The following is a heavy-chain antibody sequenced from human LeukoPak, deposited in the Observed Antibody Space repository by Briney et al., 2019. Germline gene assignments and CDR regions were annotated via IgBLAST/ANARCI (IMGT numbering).Heavy chain of an antibody. Sequence: PSETLSLTCTVSGYSISSGYYWGWIRQPPGKGLEWIGTIYHSGSTYYNPSLKSRVTISVDTSKNQSFLKLSSVTAADTAVYYCARGLRGYDILTGYESEYYYYYYMDVWGKGTTVTISS. CDR3: ARGLRGYDILTGYESEYYYYYYMDV. V-gene: IGHV4-38-2*02. D-gene: IGHD3-9*01. J-gene: IGHJ6*03. CDR2: IYHSGST. CDR1: GYSISSGYY.